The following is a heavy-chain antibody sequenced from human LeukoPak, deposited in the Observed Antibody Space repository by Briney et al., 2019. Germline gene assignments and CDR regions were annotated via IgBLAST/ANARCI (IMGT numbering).Heavy chain of an antibody. D-gene: IGHD2-15*01. V-gene: IGHV4-59*01. CDR3: ARGRGYCSGGSCLYGINWFDP. J-gene: IGHJ5*02. CDR2: IYYSGST. CDR1: GGSISSYY. Sequence: SETLSLTCTVSGGSISSYYWSWIRQPPGKGLEWIGYIYYSGSTNYNPSLKSRVTISVDTSKNQFSLKLSSVTAADTAVYYCARGRGYCSGGSCLYGINWFDPWGQGTLVTVSS.